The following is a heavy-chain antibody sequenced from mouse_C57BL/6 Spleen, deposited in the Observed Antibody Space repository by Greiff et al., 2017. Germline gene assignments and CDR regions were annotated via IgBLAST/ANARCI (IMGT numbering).Heavy chain of an antibody. J-gene: IGHJ2*01. CDR3: ARSLTYSLDY. Sequence: QVQLQQSGPELVKPGASVKISCKASGYAFSSSWMNWVKQRPGKGLEWIGRIYPGDGDTNYNGKFKGKATLTADKSSSTAYMQLSSLTSEDSAVYFCARSLTYSLDYWGQGTTLTVSS. CDR1: GYAFSSSW. V-gene: IGHV1-82*01. D-gene: IGHD2-12*01. CDR2: IYPGDGDT.